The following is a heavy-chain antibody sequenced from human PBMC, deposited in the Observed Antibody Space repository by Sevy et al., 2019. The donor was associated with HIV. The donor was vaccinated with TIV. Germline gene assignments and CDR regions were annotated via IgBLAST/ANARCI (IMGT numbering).Heavy chain of an antibody. CDR3: AGGEGNGWYYFDY. Sequence: ASVKVSCKASGGTFSSYGISWVRQAPGQGLEWMGGIIPILGTVNYAQKFQGRVTITADESTRTAYMELSSLGSEDTAVYYCAGGEGNGWYYFDYWGQETLVTVSS. J-gene: IGHJ4*02. CDR2: IIPILGTV. D-gene: IGHD6-19*01. V-gene: IGHV1-69*13. CDR1: GGTFSSYG.